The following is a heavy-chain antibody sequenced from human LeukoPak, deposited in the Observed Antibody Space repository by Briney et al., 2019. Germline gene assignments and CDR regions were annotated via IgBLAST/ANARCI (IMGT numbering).Heavy chain of an antibody. J-gene: IGHJ4*02. CDR2: IYPGDSDT. CDR3: ARGSGWYSPHY. Sequence: GASLKISCKGSGSSFTSYWIGWGRQMPGKGREWMGIIYPGDSDTRYSPSFQGQVTISADKSISTAYLQWSSLKASDTAMYYCARGSGWYSPHYWGQGTLVTVSS. CDR1: GSSFTSYW. V-gene: IGHV5-51*01. D-gene: IGHD6-19*01.